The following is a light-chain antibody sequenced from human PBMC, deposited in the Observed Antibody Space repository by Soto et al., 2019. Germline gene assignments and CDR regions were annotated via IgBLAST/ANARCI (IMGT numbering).Light chain of an antibody. V-gene: IGKV1-39*01. CDR2: AAS. Sequence: DIQMTQSPSSLSASVGDRVTITCRATQKTSTYLTWYQLKPGKAPSLLIYAASNLQRGVPSRFSGSGSGADFTLTISSLPPEDFATYYCQQSYSIPFTFGGGTKVDL. J-gene: IGKJ3*01. CDR3: QQSYSIPFT. CDR1: QKTSTY.